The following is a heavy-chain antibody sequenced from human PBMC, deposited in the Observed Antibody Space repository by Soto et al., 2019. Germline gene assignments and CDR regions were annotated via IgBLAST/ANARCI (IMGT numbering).Heavy chain of an antibody. D-gene: IGHD6-6*01. V-gene: IGHV1-2*02. CDR2: INPNSGGT. Sequence: ASVKVSCKASGYTFTGYYMHWVRQAPGQGLEWMGWINPNSGGTNYAQKFQGRVTMTRDTSISTAYMKLSRLRSDDTAVYYCAISSDSPNWFDPWGQGTLVTVSS. CDR1: GYTFTGYY. CDR3: AISSDSPNWFDP. J-gene: IGHJ5*02.